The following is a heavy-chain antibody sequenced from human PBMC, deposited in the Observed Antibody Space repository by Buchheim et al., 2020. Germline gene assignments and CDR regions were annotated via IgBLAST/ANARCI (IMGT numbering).Heavy chain of an antibody. CDR2: IYYSGST. CDR1: GGSISSGGYY. J-gene: IGHJ6*03. D-gene: IGHD3-10*01. CDR3: ARVEGSGTQRPLDYYYYYMDV. V-gene: IGHV4-31*03. Sequence: QVQLQESGPGLVKPSQTLSLTCTVSGGSISSGGYYWSWIRQHPGKGLEWIGYIYYSGSTYYNPSLKSRVTISVDTSKNQFSLKLSSVTAADTAVYYCARVEGSGTQRPLDYYYYYMDVWGKGTT.